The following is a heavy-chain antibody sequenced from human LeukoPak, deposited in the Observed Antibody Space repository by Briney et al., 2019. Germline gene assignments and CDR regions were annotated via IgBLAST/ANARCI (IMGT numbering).Heavy chain of an antibody. J-gene: IGHJ4*02. CDR2: ISPNSGDT. V-gene: IGHV1-2*02. CDR3: ARDGSARSGNNNFYY. Sequence: ASVKVSCKTSGYGFTGYYMHWVRQAPGQGLEWMGWISPNSGDTNYAREFQGRVTMTRDTSISTAYMGLSGLTSDDTAVYYCARDGSARSGNNNFYYWGQGTLVTVSS. CDR1: GYGFTGYY. D-gene: IGHD4-23*01.